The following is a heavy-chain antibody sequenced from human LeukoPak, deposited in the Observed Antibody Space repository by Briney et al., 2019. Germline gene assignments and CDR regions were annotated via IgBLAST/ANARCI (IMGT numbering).Heavy chain of an antibody. V-gene: IGHV1-69*05. CDR1: GGTFSSYA. Sequence: SVKLSCKASGGTFSSYAISWVRQAPGQGLEWMGGIIPIFGTANYAQKFQGRVTITTDESTSTAYMELSSLRSEDTAVYYCARSLRDYYDSSGYYPSHRDAFDIWGQGTMVTVSS. J-gene: IGHJ3*02. D-gene: IGHD3-22*01. CDR3: ARSLRDYYDSSGYYPSHRDAFDI. CDR2: IIPIFGTA.